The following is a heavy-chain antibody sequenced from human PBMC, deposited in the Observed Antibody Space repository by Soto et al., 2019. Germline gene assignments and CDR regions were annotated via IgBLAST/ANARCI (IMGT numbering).Heavy chain of an antibody. CDR3: ARDFVVGGPTINYYYGMDV. V-gene: IGHV3-23*01. D-gene: IGHD1-26*01. J-gene: IGHJ6*02. CDR1: GFTFSRHA. CDR2: LSDSGGSI. Sequence: PGGSLRLSCTASGFTFSRHAMTWVRQAPGKGLEWVSGLSDSGGSIYYADSVKGRFTISRDNSKNTLYLQMNSLGAEDTAVYYCARDFVVGGPTINYYYGMDVWGQGTTVTVSS.